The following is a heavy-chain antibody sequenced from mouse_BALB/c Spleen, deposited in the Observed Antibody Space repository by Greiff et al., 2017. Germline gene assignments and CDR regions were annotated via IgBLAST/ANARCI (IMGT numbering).Heavy chain of an antibody. D-gene: IGHD1-1*01. CDR3: ARSGYYGSRPYFDY. J-gene: IGHJ2*01. V-gene: IGHV1-18*01. CDR1: GYTFTDYN. Sequence: EVQLQQSGPELVKPGASVKIPCKASGYTFTDYNMDWVKQSHGKSLEWIGDINPNNGGTIYNQKFKGKATLTVDKSSSTAYMELRSLTSEDTAVYYCARSGYYGSRPYFDYWGQGTTLTVSS. CDR2: INPNNGGT.